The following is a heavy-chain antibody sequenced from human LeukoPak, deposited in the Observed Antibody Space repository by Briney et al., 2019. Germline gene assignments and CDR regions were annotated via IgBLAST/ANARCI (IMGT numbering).Heavy chain of an antibody. CDR2: IIPIFGTA. CDR1: GGTFSSYA. J-gene: IGHJ6*03. Sequence: ASVKVSCKASGGTFSSYAISWVRQAPGQGLEWMGGIIPIFGTANYAQKFQGRVTITTDESTSTAYMELSSLRSEDTAVYYRARHAPYGSGSYYRYYYYYMDVWGKGTTVTVSS. CDR3: ARHAPYGSGSYYRYYYYYMDV. V-gene: IGHV1-69*05. D-gene: IGHD3-10*01.